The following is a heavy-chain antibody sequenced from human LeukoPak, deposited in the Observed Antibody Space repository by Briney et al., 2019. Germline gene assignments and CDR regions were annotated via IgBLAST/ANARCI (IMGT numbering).Heavy chain of an antibody. CDR1: GFTFSSYW. CDR3: ARVGYYYDSSGPFDP. Sequence: GGSLRLSCAASGFTFSSYWMHWVRQAPGKGLVWVSRINSDGSSTSYADSVKGRFTISRDNAKNTLYLQMNSLRAEDTAVYYCARVGYYYDSSGPFDPWGQGTLVTVSS. V-gene: IGHV3-74*01. J-gene: IGHJ5*02. D-gene: IGHD3-22*01. CDR2: INSDGSST.